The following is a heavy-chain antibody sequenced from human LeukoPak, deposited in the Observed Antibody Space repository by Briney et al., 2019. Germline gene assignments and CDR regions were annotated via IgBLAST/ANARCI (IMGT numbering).Heavy chain of an antibody. V-gene: IGHV3-48*03. J-gene: IGHJ4*02. CDR2: ISSSGTTI. CDR1: GFTFSSYE. CDR3: ARVSVVALDY. D-gene: IGHD5-12*01. Sequence: GGSLRLSCAASGFTFSSYEMNWVRQAPGKGLEWVSYISSSGTTIYYADSVKGRFTISRDNAKNSLYLQMNSLRAEDTAVYYCARVSVVALDYWGQGTLVTVSS.